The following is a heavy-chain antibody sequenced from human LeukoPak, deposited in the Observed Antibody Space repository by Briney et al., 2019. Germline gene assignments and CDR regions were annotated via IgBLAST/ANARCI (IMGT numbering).Heavy chain of an antibody. CDR1: GFTFSSYG. D-gene: IGHD2-2*01. CDR2: ISYDGSNK. J-gene: IGHJ6*02. V-gene: IGHV3-30*03. Sequence: PGGSLRLSCAASGFTFSSYGMHWVRQAPGKGLEWVAVISYDGSNKYYADSVKGRFTISRDNSKNTLYLQMNSLRAEDTAVYYCARDRLVGSTGPMDVWGQGTTVTVSS. CDR3: ARDRLVGSTGPMDV.